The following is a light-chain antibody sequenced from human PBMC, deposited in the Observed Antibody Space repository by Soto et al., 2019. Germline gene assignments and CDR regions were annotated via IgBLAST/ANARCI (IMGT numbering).Light chain of an antibody. Sequence: EIVLTQSPGTLSFSPGERATLYCRASQSVSSYLAWYQQNPGQAPRLLIYGASTRASGIPDRFSVSGSGTDFTLTISRLQPEDFAVFYCQQYGSSLPCTFGQGTPVAMK. CDR3: QQYGSSLPCT. V-gene: IGKV3-20*01. CDR2: GAS. CDR1: QSVSSY. J-gene: IGKJ1*01.